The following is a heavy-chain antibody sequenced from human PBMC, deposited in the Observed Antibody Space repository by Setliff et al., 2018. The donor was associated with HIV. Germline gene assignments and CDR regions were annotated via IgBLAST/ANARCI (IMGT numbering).Heavy chain of an antibody. Sequence: PGGSLRLSCAASGFTFSSHWMSWIRQAPGKGLEWVASIKQDGSEKYFVDSVKGRFTISRDNAKDSMFLQMNRLRVEDTAVYYCAKDGISGGAYPPYYFDYWGHGTLVTVSS. CDR2: IKQDGSEK. D-gene: IGHD2-15*01. V-gene: IGHV3-7*03. J-gene: IGHJ4*01. CDR1: GFTFSSHW. CDR3: AKDGISGGAYPPYYFDY.